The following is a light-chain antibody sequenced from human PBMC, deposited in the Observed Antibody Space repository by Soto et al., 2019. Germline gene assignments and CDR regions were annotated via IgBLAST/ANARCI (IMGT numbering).Light chain of an antibody. V-gene: IGLV2-8*01. Sequence: QSVLTQPPSASGSPGQSVAISCTGTSSDVGAYNYVSWYQQHPGKAPKLIIYEVSKRPSGVPARFSGSKSGNTASLTVSGLQAEDEADYYCSSHAGSNTLHVFGTGTKLTVL. CDR2: EVS. CDR1: SSDVGAYNY. CDR3: SSHAGSNTLHV. J-gene: IGLJ1*01.